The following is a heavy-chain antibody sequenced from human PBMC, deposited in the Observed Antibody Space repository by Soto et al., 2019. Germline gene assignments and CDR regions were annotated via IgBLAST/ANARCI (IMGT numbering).Heavy chain of an antibody. J-gene: IGHJ4*02. CDR2: IYSNGYT. CDR1: GDSISSGGYY. CDR3: ATTLTRGYSYGMGDY. V-gene: IGHV4-31*03. D-gene: IGHD5-18*01. Sequence: PSETLSLTCTVSGDSISSGGYYWSWIRQLPGKGLEWIGYIYSNGYTYYNPSLESRVTISLDTSNNQFSLKLSSVTAADTAVYYCATTLTRGYSYGMGDYWGQGTLVTVSS.